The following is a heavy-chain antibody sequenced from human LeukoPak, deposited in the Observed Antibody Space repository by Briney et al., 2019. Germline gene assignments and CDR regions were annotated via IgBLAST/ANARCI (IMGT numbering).Heavy chain of an antibody. D-gene: IGHD3-22*01. CDR2: ISGDGGST. J-gene: IGHJ6*02. Sequence: GGSLRLSCAASGFTFDDYAMHWVRQAPGKGLEWVSLISGDGGSTYYADSVKGRFTIFRDNSKNSLYLQMNSLRTEDTALYYCAKGKYDSSGYYFDGGELDVWGQGTTVTVSS. CDR3: AKGKYDSSGYYFDGGELDV. CDR1: GFTFDDYA. V-gene: IGHV3-43*02.